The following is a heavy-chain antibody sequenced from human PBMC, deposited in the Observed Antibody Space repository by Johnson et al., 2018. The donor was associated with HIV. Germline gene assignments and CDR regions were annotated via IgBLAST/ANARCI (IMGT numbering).Heavy chain of an antibody. CDR2: ISWNSGSI. Sequence: VQLVESGGALVQPGGSLGLSCAASGFTFDDYAMHWVRQAPGKGLEWVSGISWNSGSIGYADSVKGRFTISRDNAKNSLYLQMNSLRAEDTALYYCAKVPWGYSGYDTAFDIWGQGTMVTVSS. CDR3: AKVPWGYSGYDTAFDI. J-gene: IGHJ3*02. V-gene: IGHV3-9*01. CDR1: GFTFDDYA. D-gene: IGHD5-12*01.